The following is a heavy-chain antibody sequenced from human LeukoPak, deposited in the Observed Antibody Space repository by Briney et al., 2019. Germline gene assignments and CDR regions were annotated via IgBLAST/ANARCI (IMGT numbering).Heavy chain of an antibody. Sequence: GGSLRLSCVISGITVSTNYMSWVRQAPGKGLEWISVIYRGGDTYYADSVKGRFTISRDTANNTLFLQLTGLRAEDTAVYYCTREDIKESSTADWGQGTLVTVSS. CDR3: TREDIKESSTAD. J-gene: IGHJ4*02. D-gene: IGHD3-16*02. CDR2: IYRGGDT. V-gene: IGHV3-53*01. CDR1: GITVSTNY.